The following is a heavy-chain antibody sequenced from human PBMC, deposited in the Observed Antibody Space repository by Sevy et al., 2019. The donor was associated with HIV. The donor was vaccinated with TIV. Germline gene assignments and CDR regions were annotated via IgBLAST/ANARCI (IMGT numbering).Heavy chain of an antibody. D-gene: IGHD3-10*01. CDR2: IFFSGRT. CDR1: GGPIGRNSYD. J-gene: IGHJ4*02. Sequence: SETLSLTCIVSGGPIGRNSYDWGWIRQSPGKGLEWIGSIFFSGRTNYATSLKSRVTISVDKSKNQLSLQMRSVTATDTALYYCARHGGLVDRGFDYWGQGTLVTVSS. V-gene: IGHV4-39*01. CDR3: ARHGGLVDRGFDY.